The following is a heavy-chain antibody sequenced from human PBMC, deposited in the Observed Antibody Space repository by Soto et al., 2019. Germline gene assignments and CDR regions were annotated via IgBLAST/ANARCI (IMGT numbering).Heavy chain of an antibody. V-gene: IGHV3-23*01. J-gene: IGHJ4*02. CDR2: ISGSAATT. D-gene: IGHD3-22*01. Sequence: EVQLLESGGGLVQPGGSLRLSCAASGFTFSSYAMNWVRQAPGKGLEWVSAISGSAATTHFADSVKGRFTISRDNSKNTLYLPMNRLRAEDTAVYYCARDRSYYDSSGSYSPPYWGQGTLVTVSS. CDR3: ARDRSYYDSSGSYSPPY. CDR1: GFTFSSYA.